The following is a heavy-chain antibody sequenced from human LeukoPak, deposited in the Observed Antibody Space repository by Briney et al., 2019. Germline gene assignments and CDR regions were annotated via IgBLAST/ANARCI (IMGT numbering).Heavy chain of an antibody. Sequence: QTGGSLRLSCSASGFTFDDHAMYWVRQAPGKGLEWVSGISWNSNHMGYADSVKGRFTISRDNAKNSLYLQMNSLRPEDTALYYCAKSGSGDLGFDYWGQGTLVTVSS. J-gene: IGHJ4*02. V-gene: IGHV3-9*01. CDR3: AKSGSGDLGFDY. D-gene: IGHD1-14*01. CDR1: GFTFDDHA. CDR2: ISWNSNHM.